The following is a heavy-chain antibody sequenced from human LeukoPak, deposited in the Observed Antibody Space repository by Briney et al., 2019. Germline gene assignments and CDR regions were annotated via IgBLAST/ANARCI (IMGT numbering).Heavy chain of an antibody. CDR1: GYTFTSYD. Sequence: GASVKVSCKASGYTFTSYDINWVRQATGQGLEWMGWMNPNSGNTGYAQKFQGRVTMTRNTSISTAYMELSSLRSEDTAVYYCARGPTYYDFWSGYYPPLNYYYYYGMDVWGQGTTVTVSS. J-gene: IGHJ6*02. V-gene: IGHV1-8*01. CDR3: ARGPTYYDFWSGYYPPLNYYYYYGMDV. CDR2: MNPNSGNT. D-gene: IGHD3-3*01.